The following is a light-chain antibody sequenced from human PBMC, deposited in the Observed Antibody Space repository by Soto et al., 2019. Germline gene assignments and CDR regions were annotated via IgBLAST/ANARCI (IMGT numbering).Light chain of an antibody. CDR1: SSDVGDYKY. Sequence: QSVLTQPPSASGSPGQSVTISCPGTSSDVGDYKYVAWYQQYPGKAPKLMIYEVNKRPSGVPYRFSGSKSGNTASLTVSGLQAEDEADYYCSSYAGSNSYVFGTGTKVTVL. CDR2: EVN. CDR3: SSYAGSNSYV. J-gene: IGLJ1*01. V-gene: IGLV2-8*01.